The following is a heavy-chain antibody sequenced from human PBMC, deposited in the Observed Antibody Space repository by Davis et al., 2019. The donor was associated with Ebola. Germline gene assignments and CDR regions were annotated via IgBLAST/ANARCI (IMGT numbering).Heavy chain of an antibody. Sequence: PGGSLRLSCAASGFTFSSYAMSWVRQAPGKGLEWVSAISGSGGSTYYADSVKGRFTISRDNSKNTLYLQMNSLRAEDTAVYYCAREGIRFLEWLLPKRLESYGMDVWGQGTTVTVSS. CDR1: GFTFSSYA. CDR3: AREGIRFLEWLLPKRLESYGMDV. V-gene: IGHV3-23*01. D-gene: IGHD3-3*01. CDR2: ISGSGGST. J-gene: IGHJ6*02.